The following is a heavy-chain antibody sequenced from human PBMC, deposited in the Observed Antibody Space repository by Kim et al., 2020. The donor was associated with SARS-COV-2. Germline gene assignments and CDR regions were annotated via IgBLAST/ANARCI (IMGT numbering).Heavy chain of an antibody. CDR2: ISSSSSTI. CDR1: GFTFSSYS. D-gene: IGHD3-9*01. V-gene: IGHV3-48*02. Sequence: GGSLRLSCAASGFTFSSYSMNWVRQAPGKGLEWVSYISSSSSTIYYADSVKGRFTISRDNAKNSLYLQMNSLRDEDTAVYYCARDRYFDWFLHGMDVWGQGTTVTVSS. J-gene: IGHJ6*02. CDR3: ARDRYFDWFLHGMDV.